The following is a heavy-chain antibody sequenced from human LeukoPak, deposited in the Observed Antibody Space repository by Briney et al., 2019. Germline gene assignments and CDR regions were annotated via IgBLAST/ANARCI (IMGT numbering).Heavy chain of an antibody. CDR3: ARDISPIRNSDWYDAFDI. Sequence: GGSLGLSCAASGFTFSSYWMIWVRQVPGKGLEWVANINQAGSAKYYEDSVKGRFTISRDNAKNSLYLQMSSLRVEDTAVYYCARDISPIRNSDWYDAFDIWGQGTMVTVSS. D-gene: IGHD6-19*01. CDR1: GFTFSSYW. V-gene: IGHV3-7*01. J-gene: IGHJ3*02. CDR2: INQAGSAK.